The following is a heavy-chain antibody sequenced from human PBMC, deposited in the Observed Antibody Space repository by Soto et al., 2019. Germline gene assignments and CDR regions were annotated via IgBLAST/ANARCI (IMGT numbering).Heavy chain of an antibody. CDR1: GHSIGSFY. V-gene: IGHV4-4*07. CDR3: ARAWSYGMDV. Sequence: PETLSLTWYLSGHSIGSFYWSWIRQPAGKGPEWIGRNYTCGNTIYLPPIKSRVTMSVDTSNRRCGLKLSSVIATITPVYYGARAWSYGMDVWGQGTGDTVS. CDR2: NYTCGNT. J-gene: IGHJ6*02.